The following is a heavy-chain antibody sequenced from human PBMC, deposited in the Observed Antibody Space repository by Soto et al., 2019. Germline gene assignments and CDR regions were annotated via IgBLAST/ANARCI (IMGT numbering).Heavy chain of an antibody. CDR3: ARVGGTPCSGGSCRNFDY. J-gene: IGHJ4*02. Sequence: GPAEPSETLSLTCTVSGGSISSGGYYWSWIRQHPGKGLEWIGYIYYSGSTYYNPSLKSRVTISVDTSKNQFSLKLSSVTAADTAVYYCARVGGTPCSGGSCRNFDYWGQGTLVTVSS. D-gene: IGHD2-15*01. V-gene: IGHV4-31*03. CDR2: IYYSGST. CDR1: GGSISSGGYY.